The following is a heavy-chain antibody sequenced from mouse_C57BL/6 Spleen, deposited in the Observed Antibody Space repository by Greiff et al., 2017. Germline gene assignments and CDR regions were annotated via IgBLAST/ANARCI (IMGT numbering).Heavy chain of an antibody. J-gene: IGHJ2*01. Sequence: QVQLQQPGAELVKPGASVKLSCKASGYTFTSYWMQWVKQRPGQGLEWIGEIDPSDSYTNYNQKFKGKATLTVDTSSSTAYMQLSSLTSEYSAVYYSARGVYSNYFDYWGQGTTLTVSS. V-gene: IGHV1-50*01. D-gene: IGHD2-5*01. CDR1: GYTFTSYW. CDR2: IDPSDSYT. CDR3: ARGVYSNYFDY.